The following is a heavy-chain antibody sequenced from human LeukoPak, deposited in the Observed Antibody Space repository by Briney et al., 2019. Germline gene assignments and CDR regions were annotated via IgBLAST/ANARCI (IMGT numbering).Heavy chain of an antibody. Sequence: GGSLRLSCAASGFTFSSYAMSWVRQAPGKGLEWVSAISGSGGSTYYADSVKGRSTISRDNSKNTLYLQMNSLRAEGTAVYYCARTQDSNYFDYWGQGTLVTVSS. CDR1: GFTFSSYA. CDR3: ARTQDSNYFDY. CDR2: ISGSGGST. V-gene: IGHV3-23*01. J-gene: IGHJ4*02. D-gene: IGHD3-22*01.